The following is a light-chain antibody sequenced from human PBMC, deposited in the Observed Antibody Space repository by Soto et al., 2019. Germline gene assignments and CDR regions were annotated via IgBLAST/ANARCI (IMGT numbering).Light chain of an antibody. V-gene: IGKV1-39*01. CDR1: QTINNK. CDR2: AAS. Sequence: DIQMTQSPSTLSASVGDRVTITCRASQTINNKLAWYQKKPGKAPKLLIYAASTLQSGVPSRFSASGSGTDFTLTISSLQPEDFATYYCQQDLRPPLTFGPGTKVDIK. J-gene: IGKJ3*01. CDR3: QQDLRPPLT.